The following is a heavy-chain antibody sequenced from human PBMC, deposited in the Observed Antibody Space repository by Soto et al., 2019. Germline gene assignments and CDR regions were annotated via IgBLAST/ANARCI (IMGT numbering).Heavy chain of an antibody. J-gene: IGHJ6*02. CDR3: ASPDAYKGYYNGMDV. Sequence: QVQLVQSGAEVKKPGSSVKVSCQASGGTFSSHAISWVRQAPGQGLEWMGGLIPIFGTANYAQKFQGRVTITADESTNTAYMDLSSLRSEDTAVYYCASPDAYKGYYNGMDVWGQGTTVTVSS. CDR2: LIPIFGTA. V-gene: IGHV1-69*12. D-gene: IGHD1-1*01. CDR1: GGTFSSHA.